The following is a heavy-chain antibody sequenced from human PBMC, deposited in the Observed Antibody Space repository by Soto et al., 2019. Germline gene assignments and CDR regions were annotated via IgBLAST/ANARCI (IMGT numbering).Heavy chain of an antibody. Sequence: GASVKVSFKASGYTFTSYGISWVRQAPGQGLEWMGWISAYNGNTNYAQKLQGRVTMTTDTSTSTAYMELRSLGSDDTAVYYCARDRLYYDSSGYYFIYYYGMDVWGQGTTVTVSS. CDR3: ARDRLYYDSSGYYFIYYYGMDV. CDR1: GYTFTSYG. J-gene: IGHJ6*02. D-gene: IGHD3-22*01. V-gene: IGHV1-18*01. CDR2: ISAYNGNT.